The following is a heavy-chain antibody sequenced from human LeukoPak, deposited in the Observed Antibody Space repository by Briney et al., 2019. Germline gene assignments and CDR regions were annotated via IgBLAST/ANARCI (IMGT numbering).Heavy chain of an antibody. D-gene: IGHD3-10*01. Sequence: GGSLRLSCAASGFTFSSYSMNWVRQPPGKGLEWVSYISSRSSTIYYADSVKGRFTISRDNAKNSLYLQMNSLRAEDTAVYYCARDGYYYGSGSYYKVDFDYWGQGTLVTVSS. J-gene: IGHJ4*02. CDR1: GFTFSSYS. V-gene: IGHV3-48*01. CDR3: ARDGYYYGSGSYYKVDFDY. CDR2: ISSRSSTI.